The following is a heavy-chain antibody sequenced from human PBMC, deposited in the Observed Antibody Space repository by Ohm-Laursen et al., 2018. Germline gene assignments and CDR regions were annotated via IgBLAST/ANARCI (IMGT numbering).Heavy chain of an antibody. J-gene: IGHJ4*02. D-gene: IGHD3-22*01. CDR1: GFTFSGSG. Sequence: SLRLSCSASGFTFSGSGMHWVRQAPGKGLEWVAVIWYDGSNKYYADSVKGRFTISRDNAKNSLYLQMNSLRAEDTAVYYCAREAGHFYDTSGRSDYWGQGTLVTVSS. CDR2: IWYDGSNK. CDR3: AREAGHFYDTSGRSDY. V-gene: IGHV3-33*01.